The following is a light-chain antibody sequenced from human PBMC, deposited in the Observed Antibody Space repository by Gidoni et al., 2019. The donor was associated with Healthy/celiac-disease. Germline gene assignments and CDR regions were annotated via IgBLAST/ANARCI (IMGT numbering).Light chain of an antibody. CDR2: DVS. CDR1: RSDGGGYNY. J-gene: IGLJ1*01. V-gene: IGLV2-14*03. CDR3: SSYTSSSTLPFV. Sequence: QSALTQPASVSGSPGQSITISCTGTRSDGGGYNYVSWYQQHPGKAPKLMIYDVSNRPSGVSNRFSGSKSGNTASLTISGLQAEDEADYYCSSYTSSSTLPFVFGTGTKVTVL.